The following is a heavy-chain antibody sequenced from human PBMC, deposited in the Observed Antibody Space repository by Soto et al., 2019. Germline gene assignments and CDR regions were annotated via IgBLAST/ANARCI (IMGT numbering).Heavy chain of an antibody. Sequence: SETLSLTCTVSGGSISSISDYWGWIRQPPGKGLEWIGSIDYSESTYYNPSLKSRVSISVDTSKNQFSLKLSSVTAADTAVYYCARRWGRTFDYWGQGTLVTVSS. CDR3: ARRWGRTFDY. D-gene: IGHD7-27*01. V-gene: IGHV4-39*01. CDR2: IDYSEST. J-gene: IGHJ4*02. CDR1: GGSISSISDY.